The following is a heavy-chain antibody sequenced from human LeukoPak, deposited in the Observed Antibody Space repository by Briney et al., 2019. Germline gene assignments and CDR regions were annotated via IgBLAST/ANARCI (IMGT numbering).Heavy chain of an antibody. CDR2: ISSSSSYI. V-gene: IGHV3-21*01. D-gene: IGHD3-22*01. J-gene: IGHJ4*02. CDR1: GCTFSSYS. Sequence: PGGSLRLSCAASGCTFSSYSMNWVRQTPGKGLEWVSSISSSSSYIYYADSVKGRFTISRDNAKNSLYLQMNSLRAEDTAVYYCARDLRYYDSSGHDYWGQGTLVTVSS. CDR3: ARDLRYYDSSGHDY.